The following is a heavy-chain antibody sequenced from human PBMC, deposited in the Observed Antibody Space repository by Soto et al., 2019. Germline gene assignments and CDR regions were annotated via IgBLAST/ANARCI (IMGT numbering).Heavy chain of an antibody. V-gene: IGHV1-69*12. CDR3: ARGGVSGPHPILGYYYYYGMDV. CDR2: IIPIFGTA. J-gene: IGHJ6*02. Sequence: QVQLVQSGAEVKKPGSSVKVSCKASGGTFSSYAISWVRQAPGQGLEWMGGIIPIFGTANYAQKFQGRVTITADESTGSAHMERSSLRSADTAVDYSARGGVSGPHPILGYYYYYGMDVWGQGTTVTVSS. CDR1: GGTFSSYA. D-gene: IGHD3-10*01.